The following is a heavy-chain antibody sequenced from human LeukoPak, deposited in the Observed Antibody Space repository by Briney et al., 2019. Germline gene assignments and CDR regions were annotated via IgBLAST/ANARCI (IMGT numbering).Heavy chain of an antibody. CDR3: ARAPWGVGATPPC. D-gene: IGHD1-26*01. CDR2: ISYDGSNK. CDR1: VLLFSTHS. J-gene: IGHJ4*02. Sequence: PGRPLRLSCAPSVLLFSTHSMYWARQSPGKALEWVAVISYDGSNKNYADSVKGRFTISRDNSKSTLYLQMDSLRTDDTAMYYCARAPWGVGATPPCWGEGTLVTVSS. V-gene: IGHV3-30-3*01.